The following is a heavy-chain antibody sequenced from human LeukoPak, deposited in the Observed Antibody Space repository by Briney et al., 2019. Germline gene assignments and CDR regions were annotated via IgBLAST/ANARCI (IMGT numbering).Heavy chain of an antibody. J-gene: IGHJ5*02. Sequence: GASVKVSCKASGYTFTSYDINWVRQATGQGREWMGWMNPNSGNTGYAQKFQGRVTMTRNTSISTAYMELSSLRSEDTAVYYCARGMVAAEGNWFDPWGQGTLVTVSS. CDR3: ARGMVAAEGNWFDP. CDR2: MNPNSGNT. CDR1: GYTFTSYD. V-gene: IGHV1-8*01. D-gene: IGHD2-15*01.